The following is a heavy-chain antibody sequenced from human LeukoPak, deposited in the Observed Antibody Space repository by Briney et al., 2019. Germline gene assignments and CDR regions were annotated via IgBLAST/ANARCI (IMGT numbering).Heavy chain of an antibody. V-gene: IGHV3-23*01. CDR3: AKDVRDIVVLIDTYMY. D-gene: IGHD2-21*01. CDR2: ISGGGGRT. Sequence: GGSLRLSCVASGFMFNKYGMSWVRQAPGKGLEWVSVISGGGGRTYYGDSVKGRFTISRDNSKNTVYLQMNSLRAEDTAVYYCAKDVRDIVVLIDTYMYWGQGTLVTVSS. J-gene: IGHJ4*02. CDR1: GFMFNKYG.